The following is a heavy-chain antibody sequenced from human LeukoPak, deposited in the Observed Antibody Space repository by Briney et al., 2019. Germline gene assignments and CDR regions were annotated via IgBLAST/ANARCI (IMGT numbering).Heavy chain of an antibody. Sequence: SETLSLTCAVYGGSFSGYYWSWIRQPPGKGLEWIGKINHSGSTNYNPSLKSRVTISVDTSKNQFPLKLSSVTAADTAVYYCARSEDYGTLLYYYYGMDVWGQGTTVTVSS. CDR2: INHSGST. CDR1: GGSFSGYY. D-gene: IGHD4-17*01. CDR3: ARSEDYGTLLYYYYGMDV. J-gene: IGHJ6*02. V-gene: IGHV4-34*01.